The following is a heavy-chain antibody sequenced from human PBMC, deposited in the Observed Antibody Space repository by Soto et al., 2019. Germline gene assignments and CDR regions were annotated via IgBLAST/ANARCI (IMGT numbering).Heavy chain of an antibody. J-gene: IGHJ4*02. CDR2: ISAYNGNT. V-gene: IGHV1-18*01. Sequence: QVQLVQSGAEVKKPGASVKVSCKASGYTFTSYGISWVRQAPGQGLEWMGWISAYNGNTNHAHNLQGRVTMTTDTSTSTAYMELRSLRSDDTAVYYCARDLAPYGSVWYVDYFDYWGQGTLVTVSS. D-gene: IGHD6-19*01. CDR1: GYTFTSYG. CDR3: ARDLAPYGSVWYVDYFDY.